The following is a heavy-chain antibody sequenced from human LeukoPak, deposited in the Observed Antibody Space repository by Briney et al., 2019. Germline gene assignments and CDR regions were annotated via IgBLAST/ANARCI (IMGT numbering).Heavy chain of an antibody. J-gene: IGHJ4*02. CDR3: AVSSGYYHSRFDY. Sequence: GRSLRLSCAASGFTFSSYGMHWVRQAPGEGLEWVAVISYDGSNKYYADSVKGRFTISRDNSKSTLYLQMNSLRAEDTAVYYCAVSSGYYHSRFDYWGQGTLVTVSS. CDR2: ISYDGSNK. V-gene: IGHV3-30*03. CDR1: GFTFSSYG. D-gene: IGHD3-22*01.